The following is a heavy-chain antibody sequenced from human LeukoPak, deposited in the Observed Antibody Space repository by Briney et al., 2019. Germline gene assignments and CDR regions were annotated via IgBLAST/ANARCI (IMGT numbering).Heavy chain of an antibody. CDR2: ILLDGNNK. CDR3: ANSARGYSYGYFDY. J-gene: IGHJ4*02. V-gene: IGHV3-33*03. Sequence: PGRSLRLSYAASEFTFSTYCMHGVRQAPGKGLEWVAHILLDGNNKYYPDSVKGRFTISRDNSKNTLYLQMNSLRAEDTAVYCCANSARGYSYGYFDYWGQGTLVTVSS. CDR1: EFTFSTYC. D-gene: IGHD5-18*01.